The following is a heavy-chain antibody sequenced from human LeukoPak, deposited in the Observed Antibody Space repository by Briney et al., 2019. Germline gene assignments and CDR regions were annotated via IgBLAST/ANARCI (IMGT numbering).Heavy chain of an antibody. CDR1: GFTFSSYW. Sequence: GGSLRLSCAASGFTFSSYWMSWVRQAPGKRLEWVANIKQDGSEKYYVDSVKGRFTISRDNAKNSLYLQMNSLRADDTAVYYRARERSVVATIDYWGQGTLVTVSS. J-gene: IGHJ4*02. V-gene: IGHV3-7*01. CDR2: IKQDGSEK. CDR3: ARERSVVATIDY. D-gene: IGHD5-12*01.